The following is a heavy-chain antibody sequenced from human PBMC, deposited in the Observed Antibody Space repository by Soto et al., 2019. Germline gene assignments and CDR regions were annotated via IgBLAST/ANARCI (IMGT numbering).Heavy chain of an antibody. Sequence: VRQAPGQGLEWMGWISAYNGNTKYAQKFQGRVTMTTDTSTSTAYMEVRSLRSDDTAVYYCARDAAAGLNDYWGQGTLVTVSS. V-gene: IGHV1-18*01. J-gene: IGHJ4*02. CDR2: ISAYNGNT. D-gene: IGHD6-13*01. CDR3: ARDAAAGLNDY.